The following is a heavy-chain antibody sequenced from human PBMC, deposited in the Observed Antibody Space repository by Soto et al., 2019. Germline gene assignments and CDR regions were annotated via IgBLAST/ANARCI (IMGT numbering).Heavy chain of an antibody. J-gene: IGHJ4*02. CDR1: GFTFSNYA. CDR2: IWYDGSNK. Sequence: QVQLVESGGGVVQPGRSLRLSCAASGFTFSNYARHWVRQAPGKGLEWVAVIWYDGSNKYYADSVKGRFTISRDNSKNTLYVQMNSLRAEDTAVYYCARDRSSGWYYFDYWGQGTLVTVSS. D-gene: IGHD6-19*01. CDR3: ARDRSSGWYYFDY. V-gene: IGHV3-33*01.